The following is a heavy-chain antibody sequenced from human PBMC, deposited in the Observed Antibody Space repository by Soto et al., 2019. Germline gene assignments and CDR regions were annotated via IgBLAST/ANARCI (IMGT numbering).Heavy chain of an antibody. CDR3: ASAQTGSRGWLNY. J-gene: IGHJ4*02. V-gene: IGHV3-7*01. CDR2: IKQDGSEK. CDR1: GFTFSSYY. Sequence: EVQLVESGGGLVQPGGSLRLSCAASGFTFSSYYMNWVRQAPGKGLEWVANIKQDGSEKYYVDSVKGRFTISRDNAKNSLYLQMNSLRAEDTAVYYCASAQTGSRGWLNYWGQGTLVTVSS. D-gene: IGHD5-12*01.